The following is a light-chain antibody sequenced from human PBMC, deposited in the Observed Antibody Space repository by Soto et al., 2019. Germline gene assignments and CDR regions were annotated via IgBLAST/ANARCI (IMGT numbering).Light chain of an antibody. CDR2: GAS. CDR3: HQYGSSPPVT. CDR1: QSVSSSY. Sequence: ENVLTQSPGTLSLSPGERATLSCRASQSVSSSYLAWYQQKPGQAPRLLIYGASSRATGIPDRFSGSGSGTDFTLTISRLEPEDFAMYYCHQYGSSPPVTFVQGTRLESK. V-gene: IGKV3-20*01. J-gene: IGKJ5*01.